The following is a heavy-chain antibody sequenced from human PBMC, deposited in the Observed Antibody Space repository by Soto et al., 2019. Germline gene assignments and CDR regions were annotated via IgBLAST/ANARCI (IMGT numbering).Heavy chain of an antibody. CDR1: GGTFSSYA. J-gene: IGHJ4*02. D-gene: IGHD3-22*01. Sequence: QVQLVQSGAEVKKPGSSVKVSCKASGGTFSSYAISWVRQAPGQGLEWMGGIIPIFGTTNYAQKFQGRVTITADESTRTAYMELSSVRSEDTAVYYCGRDGSSGYYRGDYWGQGTLVTVSS. CDR3: GRDGSSGYYRGDY. V-gene: IGHV1-69*12. CDR2: IIPIFGTT.